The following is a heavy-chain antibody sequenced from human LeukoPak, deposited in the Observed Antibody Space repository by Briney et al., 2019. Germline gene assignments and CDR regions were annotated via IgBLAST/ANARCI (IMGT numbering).Heavy chain of an antibody. CDR3: ARDLAVGATSFDY. V-gene: IGHV3-11*01. CDR2: ISSSGSTI. J-gene: IGHJ4*02. CDR1: GFTFSDYY. D-gene: IGHD1-26*01. Sequence: GGSLRLSCAASGFTFSDYYMSWIRQAPGKGLEWVSYISSSGSTIYYADSVKGRFTISRDNAKNSLYLQMNSLRAEDTAVYYCARDLAVGATSFDYRGQGTLVTVSS.